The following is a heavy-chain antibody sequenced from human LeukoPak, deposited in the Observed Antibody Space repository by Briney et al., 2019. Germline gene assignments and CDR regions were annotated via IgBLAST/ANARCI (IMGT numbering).Heavy chain of an antibody. J-gene: IGHJ4*02. CDR1: GFTFSSYA. D-gene: IGHD6-6*01. V-gene: IGHV3-23*01. CDR2: ISGSGGST. CDR3: AKTYSSSSLAKYYFDY. Sequence: PGGSLRLSCAASGFTFSSYAMSWVRQAPGKGLEWVSAISGSGGSTYYADSVKGRFTISRDNSKNTLYLQMNSLRAEDTAVYYCAKTYSSSSLAKYYFDYWGQGTLVTVSS.